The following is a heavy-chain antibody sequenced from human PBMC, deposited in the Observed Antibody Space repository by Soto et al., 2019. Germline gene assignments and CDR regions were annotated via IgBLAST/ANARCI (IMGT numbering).Heavy chain of an antibody. V-gene: IGHV3-53*04. D-gene: IGHD3-10*01. CDR2: IYSGGST. CDR3: ARVRRYYGSGSSRRAYYFDY. Sequence: WGSLRRSCAASGFTVSSNYMSWVRQASGKGLEWVSVIYSGGSTYYADSVKGRFTISRHNSKNTLYLQMNSLRAEDTAVYYCARVRRYYGSGSSRRAYYFDYWGQGT. CDR1: GFTVSSNY. J-gene: IGHJ4*02.